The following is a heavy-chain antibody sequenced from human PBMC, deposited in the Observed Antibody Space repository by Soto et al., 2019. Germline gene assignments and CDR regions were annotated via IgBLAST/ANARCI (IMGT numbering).Heavy chain of an antibody. CDR1: GDTFTGYY. J-gene: IGHJ6*02. V-gene: IGHV1-2*02. Sequence: ASVKASCKASGDTFTGYYMHWVRQAPGQGLEWMGWINPNSGGTNYSQKFQGRVTITRDTSASTAYMELSSLRSEDTAVYYCARVGPTPDFYYYYGIDVWGQGTTVTVSS. CDR2: INPNSGGT. D-gene: IGHD1-26*01. CDR3: ARVGPTPDFYYYYGIDV.